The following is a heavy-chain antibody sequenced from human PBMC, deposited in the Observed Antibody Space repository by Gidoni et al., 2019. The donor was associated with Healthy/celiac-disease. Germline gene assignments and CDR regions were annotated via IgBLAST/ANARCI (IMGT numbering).Heavy chain of an antibody. J-gene: IGHJ6*03. CDR2: IYTSGST. Sequence: QVQLQESGPGLVKPSQTLSLTCTVSGGSISSGSYYWSWSRQPAGKGLEWIGRIYTSGSTNYNPSLKRRVTMSVDTSKNQFSLKLSSVTAADTAVYYCARDRMHCSSTSCLGGYYYYMDVWGKGTTVTVSS. D-gene: IGHD2-2*01. V-gene: IGHV4-61*02. CDR3: ARDRMHCSSTSCLGGYYYYMDV. CDR1: GGSISSGSYY.